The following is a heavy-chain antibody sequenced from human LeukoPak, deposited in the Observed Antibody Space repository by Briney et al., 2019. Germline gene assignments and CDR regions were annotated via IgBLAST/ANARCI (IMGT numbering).Heavy chain of an antibody. CDR1: GFTFSSYS. V-gene: IGHV3-21*01. CDR2: ISSSSSYI. Sequence: GGSLRLSCAASGFTFSSYSMNWVRQAPGKGLEWVSSISSSSSYIYYADSVKGRFTISRDNAKNSLYPQMNSLRAEDTAVYYCVGYCSGGSCVYWGQGTLVTVSS. CDR3: VGYCSGGSCVY. J-gene: IGHJ4*02. D-gene: IGHD2-15*01.